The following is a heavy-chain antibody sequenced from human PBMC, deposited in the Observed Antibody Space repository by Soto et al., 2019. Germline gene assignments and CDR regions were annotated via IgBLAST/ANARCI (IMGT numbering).Heavy chain of an antibody. D-gene: IGHD2-21*01. Sequence: GGSLRLSCAASGFPFSIYGFSLVRRAPGKGLEWVSTLSTSGGTYYADSVKGRFTISRDNSKSTLYLQMNSLRAEDTAVYYCAKKSATRGHSAFDISGQGTIFTVSS. CDR2: LSTSGGT. J-gene: IGHJ3*02. CDR3: AKKSATRGHSAFDI. CDR1: GFPFSIYG. V-gene: IGHV3-23*01.